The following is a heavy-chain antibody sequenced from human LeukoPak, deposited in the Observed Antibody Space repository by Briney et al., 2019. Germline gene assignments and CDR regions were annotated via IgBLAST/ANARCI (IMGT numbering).Heavy chain of an antibody. CDR3: ARRTPTETIAGYYYYYMDV. D-gene: IGHD5-24*01. CDR1: GASISSFY. CDR2: IFYTGST. Sequence: KTSETLSLTCTVSGASISSFYWSWIRQPPGKGLEWIGYIFYTGSTNYNPSLKSRVTMSVDTSKNQFSLNLSSVTAADTAAYFCARRTPTETIAGYYYYYMDVWGKGTTVTVSS. J-gene: IGHJ6*03. V-gene: IGHV4-59*08.